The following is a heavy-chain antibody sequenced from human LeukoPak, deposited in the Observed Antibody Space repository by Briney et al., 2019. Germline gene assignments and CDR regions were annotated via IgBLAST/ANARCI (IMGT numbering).Heavy chain of an antibody. V-gene: IGHV4-34*01. CDR1: GGSFSGYY. Sequence: PSETLSLTCAVYGGSFSGYYWSWIRQPPGKGLEWIGEINHSGSTNYNPSLKSRVTISVDTSKNQFSLKLSSVTAADTAVYYCARGLRYCSGGSCYSRYSQHWGQGTLVTVSS. CDR2: INHSGST. D-gene: IGHD2-15*01. J-gene: IGHJ1*01. CDR3: ARGLRYCSGGSCYSRYSQH.